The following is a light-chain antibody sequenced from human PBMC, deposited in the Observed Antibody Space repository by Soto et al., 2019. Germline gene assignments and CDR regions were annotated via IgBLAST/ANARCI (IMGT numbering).Light chain of an antibody. CDR2: GAS. V-gene: IGKV3-15*01. J-gene: IGKJ1*01. CDR3: LQYNKWPPWT. Sequence: EIVMTQSPATLSVSRGERATLSCRANQAISSNLAWYQQKPGQAPRLLIYGASTRATGIPDRFSGSGSGTEFTLTISRLQSEDFAVYYCLQYNKWPPWTFGQGTKVDIK. CDR1: QAISSN.